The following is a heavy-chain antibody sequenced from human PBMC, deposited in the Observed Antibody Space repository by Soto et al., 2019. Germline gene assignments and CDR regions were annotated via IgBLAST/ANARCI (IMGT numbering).Heavy chain of an antibody. CDR3: AKVPGVTRYCSGGSCYRDAFDI. CDR1: GYTLTELS. CDR2: FDPEDGET. D-gene: IGHD2-15*01. J-gene: IGHJ3*02. V-gene: IGHV1-24*01. Sequence: ASVKVSCKVSGYTLTELSMHWVRQAPGKGLEWMGGFDPEDGETIYAQKFQGRVTMTEDTSTDTAYMELSSLRSEDTAVYYCAKVPGVTRYCSGGSCYRDAFDIWGQGTMVTVSS.